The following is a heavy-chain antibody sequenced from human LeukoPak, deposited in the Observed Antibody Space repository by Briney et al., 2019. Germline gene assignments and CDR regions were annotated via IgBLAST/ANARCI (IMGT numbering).Heavy chain of an antibody. D-gene: IGHD3-9*01. V-gene: IGHV1-2*02. CDR2: INVNRGGT. J-gene: IGHJ5*02. Sequence: ASVKVSCKASGYTFTDYYMHWVRQAPGQGLEWMGWINVNRGGTNYAQKFQGRVTMTRDTSISTAYMELSRLRSDDTAVYYCARGRYSAGDNWFDPWGQGTLVTVSS. CDR3: ARGRYSAGDNWFDP. CDR1: GYTFTDYY.